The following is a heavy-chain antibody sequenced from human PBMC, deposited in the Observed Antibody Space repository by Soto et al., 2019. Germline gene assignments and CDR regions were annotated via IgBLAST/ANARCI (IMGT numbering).Heavy chain of an antibody. CDR3: ATGGSKRVRGAIVEVFHLEF. V-gene: IGHV3-53*02. CDR1: GFTVTRNY. J-gene: IGHJ4*02. D-gene: IGHD3-10*01. Sequence: QLVESGGGPIQPGGSLRLSCAASGFTVTRNYMTWVRLTPGKGLECVSTIHTGGKTYYTDSVKGRFTVSRDESKNTLHLQMNTLRVEDTAVYYCATGGSKRVRGAIVEVFHLEFWGRGTVVTVSS. CDR2: IHTGGKT.